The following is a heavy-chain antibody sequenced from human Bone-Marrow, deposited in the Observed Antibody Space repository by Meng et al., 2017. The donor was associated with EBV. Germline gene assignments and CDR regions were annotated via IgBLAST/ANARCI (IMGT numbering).Heavy chain of an antibody. CDR1: GGPCNSDA. V-gene: IGHV1-69*01. Sequence: QVQVEQSGAEVKKPGSSVKVACKTSGGPCNSDAISWVRQAPGQGLEWLGGLIPMFGAPNYAQKFQGRVTITADASTSTHYMELSSLRSEDTAVYYCASESGRGYTPDYWGQGTLVTVSS. CDR3: ASESGRGYTPDY. CDR2: LIPMFGAP. D-gene: IGHD3-10*01. J-gene: IGHJ4*02.